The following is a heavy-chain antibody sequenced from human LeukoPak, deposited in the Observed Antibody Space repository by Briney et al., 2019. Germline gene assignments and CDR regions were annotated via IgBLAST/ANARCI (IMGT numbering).Heavy chain of an antibody. Sequence: SETLSLTCTVSGGSISSYYWSWIRQPPGKGLEWIGYIYYSGSTNYNPSLKSRVTISVDTSKNQFSLKLSSVTAADTAVYYCARRSNDYAVLLYDYWGQGTLATVSS. D-gene: IGHD4-17*01. V-gene: IGHV4-59*08. J-gene: IGHJ4*02. CDR1: GGSISSYY. CDR3: ARRSNDYAVLLYDY. CDR2: IYYSGST.